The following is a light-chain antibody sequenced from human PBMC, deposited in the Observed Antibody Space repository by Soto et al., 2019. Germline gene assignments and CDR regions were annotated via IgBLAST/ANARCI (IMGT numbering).Light chain of an antibody. Sequence: DIQMPQSPSSLSASVGARVTITCRASQGISSYLAWYHQKPGKVPELLIYAASTLPSGVPSRFSGSGSGTDFTLTISSLQPEDVAAYYCEKYNHAPTFGGGTKVEIK. CDR2: AAS. J-gene: IGKJ4*01. CDR1: QGISSY. CDR3: EKYNHAPT. V-gene: IGKV1-27*01.